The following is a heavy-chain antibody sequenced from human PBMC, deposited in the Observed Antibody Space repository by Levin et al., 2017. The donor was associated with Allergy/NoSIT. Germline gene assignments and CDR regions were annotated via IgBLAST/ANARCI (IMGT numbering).Heavy chain of an antibody. V-gene: IGHV4-34*01. CDR1: GGSFSGYY. CDR3: ARTARRIAARLSNWFDP. D-gene: IGHD6-6*01. CDR2: INHSGST. J-gene: IGHJ5*02. Sequence: PSQTLSLTCAVYGGSFSGYYWSWIRQPPGKGLEWIGEINHSGSTNYNPSLKSRVTISVDTSKNQFSLKLSSVTAADTAVYYCARTARRIAARLSNWFDPWGQGTLVTVSS.